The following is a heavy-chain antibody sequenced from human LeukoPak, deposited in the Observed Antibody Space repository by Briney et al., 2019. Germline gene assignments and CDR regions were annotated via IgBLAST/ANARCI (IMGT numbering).Heavy chain of an antibody. V-gene: IGHV1-69-2*01. CDR1: GYTFTDYY. J-gene: IGHJ4*02. CDR3: AVYYYDSSGYFDFDY. Sequence: ASVKVSCKVSGYTFTDYYMHWVQQAPGKGLEWMGLVDPEDGETICAEKFQGRVTITADTSTDTAYMELSSLRSEDTAVYYCAVYYYDSSGYFDFDYWGQGTLVTVSS. D-gene: IGHD3-22*01. CDR2: VDPEDGET.